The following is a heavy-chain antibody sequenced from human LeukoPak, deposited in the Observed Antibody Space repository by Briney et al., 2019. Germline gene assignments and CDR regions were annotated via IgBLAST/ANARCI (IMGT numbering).Heavy chain of an antibody. CDR1: GFTFGYYE. CDR3: AREDITMIVVATFYFDY. V-gene: IGHV3-48*03. J-gene: IGHJ4*02. CDR2: IKSSGSSI. D-gene: IGHD3-22*01. Sequence: GGSLRLSCATSGFTFGYYEMNWVRQAPGKGLEWVSYIKSSGSSIYYADSVKGRFTISRDNAKNLLYLQMNSLRAEDTAVYYCAREDITMIVVATFYFDYWGQGTLVTVSS.